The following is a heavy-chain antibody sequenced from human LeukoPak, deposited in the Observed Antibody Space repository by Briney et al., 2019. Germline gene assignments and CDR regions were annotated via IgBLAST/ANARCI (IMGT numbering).Heavy chain of an antibody. CDR3: AKNPSTGTTIGMDV. V-gene: IGHV3-30*18. CDR2: ISYDGSNK. D-gene: IGHD1-7*01. CDR1: GFTFSSYG. Sequence: GGSLRLSCAASGFTFSSYGMHWVRQAPGKGLEWVAVISYDGSNKYYADSVKGRFTISRDNSKNTLYLQMSSLRAEDTAVYYCAKNPSTGTTIGMDVWGQGTTVTVSS. J-gene: IGHJ6*02.